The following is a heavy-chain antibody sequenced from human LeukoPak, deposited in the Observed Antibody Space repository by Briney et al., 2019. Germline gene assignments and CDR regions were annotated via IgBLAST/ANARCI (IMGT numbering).Heavy chain of an antibody. CDR2: IYPGDSDT. D-gene: IGHD1-26*01. CDR3: ARPQTTTMGAVQQIDY. V-gene: IGHV5-51*01. J-gene: IGHJ4*02. Sequence: GESLKISCKGSGYSFTSYWIGWVRQMPGKGLEWMGTIYPGDSDTRYSPSFQGQVTISADKSISTAYLQWSSLKASDTAMYYCARPQTTTMGAVQQIDYWGQGTLVTVSS. CDR1: GYSFTSYW.